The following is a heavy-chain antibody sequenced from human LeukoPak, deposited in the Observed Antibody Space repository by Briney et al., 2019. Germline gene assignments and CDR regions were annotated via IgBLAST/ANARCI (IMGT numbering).Heavy chain of an antibody. Sequence: GGSLRLSCAASGFTFSSYGMHWVRQALGKGLEWVAVISYDGSNKYYADSVKGRFTISRDNSKNTLYLQMNSLRAEDTAVYYCAKLRKGYYSSTSCPLDPWGQGTLVNVSS. D-gene: IGHD2-2*01. CDR3: AKLRKGYYSSTSCPLDP. CDR2: ISYDGSNK. V-gene: IGHV3-30*18. J-gene: IGHJ5*02. CDR1: GFTFSSYG.